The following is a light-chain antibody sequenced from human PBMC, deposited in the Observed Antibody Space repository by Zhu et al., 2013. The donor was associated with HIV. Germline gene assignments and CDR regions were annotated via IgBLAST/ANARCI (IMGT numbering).Light chain of an antibody. Sequence: DIQMTQSPSTLSASVGDRVTIACRASQSIHTWLAWYQQKPGQAPNLLIYEASTLESGVPLRFSASGSGTEFTLTISSLQPDDFATYYCQQYNSYSGTFGQGTKVEIK. V-gene: IGKV1-5*03. J-gene: IGKJ1*01. CDR1: QSIHTW. CDR2: EAS. CDR3: QQYNSYSGT.